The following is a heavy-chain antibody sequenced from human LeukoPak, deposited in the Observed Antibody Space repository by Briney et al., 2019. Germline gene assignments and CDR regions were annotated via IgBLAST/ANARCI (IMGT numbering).Heavy chain of an antibody. D-gene: IGHD3-10*01. CDR3: AKDRLLLARGVIDAFDI. CDR2: IPYDGDNK. CDR1: GFTFSTYG. Sequence: PGGSLRLSCAASGFTFSTYGMHWVRQAPGKGLEWVAVIPYDGDNKYFADSVKGRFTISRDNSKNTLYLQMNSLRAEDTAVYYCAKDRLLLARGVIDAFDIWGQGTMVTVSS. J-gene: IGHJ3*02. V-gene: IGHV3-30*18.